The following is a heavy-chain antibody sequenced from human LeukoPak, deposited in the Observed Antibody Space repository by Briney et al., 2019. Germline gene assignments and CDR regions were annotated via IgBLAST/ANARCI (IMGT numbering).Heavy chain of an antibody. J-gene: IGHJ4*02. Sequence: PGGTLRLSCAASGFTFSSYGMRWVRQAPGKGLEWGSAISGSGGSTYYADSVKGRFTISRDNSKNTLYLQMHSLRAEDTAVYYCAKESLRVVPSATFDYWGRGTLVTVSS. CDR3: AKESLRVVPSATFDY. D-gene: IGHD2-2*01. CDR2: ISGSGGST. V-gene: IGHV3-23*01. CDR1: GFTFSSYG.